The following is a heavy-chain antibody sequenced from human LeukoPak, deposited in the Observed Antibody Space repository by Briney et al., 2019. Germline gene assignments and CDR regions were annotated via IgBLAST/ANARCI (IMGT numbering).Heavy chain of an antibody. CDR1: GYTFTNYH. CDR2: INPSGGST. V-gene: IGHV1-46*01. D-gene: IGHD6-13*01. CDR3: AAFTRIASNWLDP. J-gene: IGHJ5*02. Sequence: ASVKVSCKASGYTFTNYHLHWVRQAPGQGLEWMGIINPSGGSTSYAQKFQDRVTMTRDTSTSTAYMELSSLRSEDTAVYYCAAFTRIASNWLDPWGQGTLVIGSS.